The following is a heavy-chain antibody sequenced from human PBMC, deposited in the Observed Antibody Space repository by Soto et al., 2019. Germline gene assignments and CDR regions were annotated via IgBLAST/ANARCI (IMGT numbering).Heavy chain of an antibody. Sequence: SETLSLTYTVSGGSISSGGYYWSWIRQHPGKGLEWIGYIYYSGSTYYNPSLKSRVTISVDTSKNQFSLKLSSVTAADTAVYYCARVTTTMVRGVILDYWGQGTMVTVSS. J-gene: IGHJ4*02. CDR3: ARVTTTMVRGVILDY. CDR2: IYYSGST. CDR1: GGSISSGGYY. D-gene: IGHD3-10*01. V-gene: IGHV4-31*03.